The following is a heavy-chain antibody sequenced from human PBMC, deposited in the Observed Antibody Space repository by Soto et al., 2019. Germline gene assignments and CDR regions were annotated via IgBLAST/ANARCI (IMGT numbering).Heavy chain of an antibody. CDR1: GFTFSSYA. CDR2: ISGSGGST. CDR3: AKDIRITMIVGSTHY. J-gene: IGHJ4*02. D-gene: IGHD3-22*01. V-gene: IGHV3-23*01. Sequence: PGGSLRLSCAASGFTFSSYAMSWVRQAPGKGLEWVSAISGSGGSTYYADSVKGRFTISRDNSKNTLYLQMNSLRAEDTAVYYCAKDIRITMIVGSTHYWDQRTLVTVSS.